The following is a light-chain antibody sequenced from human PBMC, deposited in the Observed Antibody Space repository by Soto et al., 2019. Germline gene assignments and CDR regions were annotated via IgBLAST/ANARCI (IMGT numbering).Light chain of an antibody. V-gene: IGKV1-39*01. CDR3: QQSYATPIT. CDR1: QSISTY. J-gene: IGKJ5*01. Sequence: IQMTQSPSSLSASVGDRVTITCRASQSISTYLNWYQQKPGKVPRLLIYLISTLQSGVPSRFSGSGSGTDFTLTINGLQPEDFAIYYCQQSYATPITFGQGTRLEIK. CDR2: LIS.